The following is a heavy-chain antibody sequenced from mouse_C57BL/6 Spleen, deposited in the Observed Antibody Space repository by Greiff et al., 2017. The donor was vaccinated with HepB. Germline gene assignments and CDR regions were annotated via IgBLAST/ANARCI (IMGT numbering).Heavy chain of an antibody. CDR2: ISSGSSTI. J-gene: IGHJ3*01. CDR3: ATNWAWFAY. CDR1: GFTFSDYG. D-gene: IGHD4-1*01. V-gene: IGHV5-17*01. Sequence: EVKLEESGGGLVKPGGSLKLSCAASGFTFSDYGMHWVRQAPEKGLEWVAYISSGSSTIYYADTVKGRFTISRDNAKNTLFLQMTSLRSEDTAMYYCATNWAWFAYWGQGTLVTVSA.